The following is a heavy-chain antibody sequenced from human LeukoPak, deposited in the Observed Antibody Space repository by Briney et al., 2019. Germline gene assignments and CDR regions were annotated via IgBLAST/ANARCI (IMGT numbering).Heavy chain of an antibody. CDR2: ISAYNGNT. CDR3: ARDRLYCSSTSCYMITSDYYGMDV. CDR1: GYTFTSYG. Sequence: ASVKVSCKASGYTFTSYGISWVRQAPGQGLEWMGWISAYNGNTNYAQKLQGRVTMTTDTSTSTAHMELRSLRSDDTAVYYCARDRLYCSSTSCYMITSDYYGMDVWGQGTTVTVSS. J-gene: IGHJ6*02. V-gene: IGHV1-18*01. D-gene: IGHD2-2*01.